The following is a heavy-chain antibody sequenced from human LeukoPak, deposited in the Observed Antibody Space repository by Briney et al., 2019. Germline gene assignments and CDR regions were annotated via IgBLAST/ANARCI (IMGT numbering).Heavy chain of an antibody. D-gene: IGHD2-2*01. CDR3: ARRYSGGPAAHRYFDY. Sequence: KFGESLKISCKGSGYSFTNYWIGWVRQMPGKGLKWMGIIYPGDSDTRYSPSFQGQVTISADKSISTAYLQWSSLKASDTAMYYCARRYSGGPAAHRYFDYWGQGTLVTVSS. CDR1: GYSFTNYW. V-gene: IGHV5-51*01. J-gene: IGHJ4*02. CDR2: IYPGDSDT.